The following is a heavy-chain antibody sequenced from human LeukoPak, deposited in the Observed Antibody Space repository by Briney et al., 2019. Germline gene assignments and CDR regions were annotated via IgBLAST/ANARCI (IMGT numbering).Heavy chain of an antibody. CDR1: GFTFSDYY. CDR2: ISISGSSI. CDR3: AELGITMIGGV. D-gene: IGHD3-10*02. Sequence: GGSLRLSCAASGFTFSDYYMTWIRQAPGKGLEWISYISISGSSIYYADSVKGRFTISRDNAKNSLYLQMNSLRAEDTAVYYCAELGITMIGGVWGKGTTVTISS. V-gene: IGHV3-11*04. J-gene: IGHJ6*04.